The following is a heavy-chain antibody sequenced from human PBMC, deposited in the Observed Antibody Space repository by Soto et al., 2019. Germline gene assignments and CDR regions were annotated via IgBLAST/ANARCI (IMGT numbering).Heavy chain of an antibody. V-gene: IGHV1-69*12. Sequence: QVHLVQSGAEVKKPGSSVKVSCKASGGTFSNHAINWVRQAPGQGLEWMGRIIPIFTTTNYAQKFQGSVTRTADASTSTAYMELSSLKHDDTAVYYCAREVAADGTFREDVFDIWGQGTLVTVSS. J-gene: IGHJ3*02. D-gene: IGHD6-13*01. CDR2: IIPIFTTT. CDR1: GGTFSNHA. CDR3: AREVAADGTFREDVFDI.